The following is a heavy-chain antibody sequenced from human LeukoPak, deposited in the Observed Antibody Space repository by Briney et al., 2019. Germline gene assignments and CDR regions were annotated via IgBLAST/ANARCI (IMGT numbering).Heavy chain of an antibody. J-gene: IGHJ4*02. CDR3: VGTMVRGVITFDY. CDR1: GGSISSSSYY. CDR2: IYYSGST. Sequence: PSETLSLTCTVSGGSISSSSYYWGWIRQPPGKGLEWIGSIYYSGSTYYNPSLKSRVTISVDTSKNQFSLKLSSVTAADTAVYYCVGTMVRGVITFDYWGQETLVTVSS. V-gene: IGHV4-39*01. D-gene: IGHD3-10*01.